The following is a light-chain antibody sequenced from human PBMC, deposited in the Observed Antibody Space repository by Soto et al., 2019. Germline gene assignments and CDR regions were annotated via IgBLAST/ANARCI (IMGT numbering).Light chain of an antibody. Sequence: DIQMTQSPSSLSASVGDRVTITCQTSQSINTYLNWYQQKPGKAPKLLIYGASSLQSGVPLRFSGSGSGTDFTLTISSLEPEDFATYYCQESYSPLWGTCGQATKVDIK. CDR2: GAS. CDR1: QSINTY. CDR3: QESYSPLWGT. J-gene: IGKJ1*01. V-gene: IGKV1-39*01.